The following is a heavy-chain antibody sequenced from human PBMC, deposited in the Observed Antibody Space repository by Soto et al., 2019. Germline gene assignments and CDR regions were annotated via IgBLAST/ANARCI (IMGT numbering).Heavy chain of an antibody. D-gene: IGHD2-15*01. Sequence: GGSLRLSCAASGFTFSSYAMHWVHQAPGKGLEWVAVISYDGSNKYYADSVKGRFTISRDNSKNTLYLQMNSLRAEDTAVYYCARVRWGYCSGGSCYSDAFDIWGQGTMVTVSS. CDR3: ARVRWGYCSGGSCYSDAFDI. CDR1: GFTFSSYA. V-gene: IGHV3-30*04. J-gene: IGHJ3*02. CDR2: ISYDGSNK.